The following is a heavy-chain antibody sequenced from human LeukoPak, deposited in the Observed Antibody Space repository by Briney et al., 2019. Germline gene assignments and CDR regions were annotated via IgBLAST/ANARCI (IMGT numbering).Heavy chain of an antibody. CDR3: ARDNYYDSSGYFDY. CDR1: SGSIGSDALY. J-gene: IGHJ4*02. CDR2: VHYTRSYSGTT. Sequence: SETLSLTCTVSSGSIGSDALYWGWIRQSPGKGLEWIGSVHYTRSYSGTTYYNPSLESRVTISVDKSKNQFSLKLSSVTAADTAVYYCARDNYYDSSGYFDYWGQGTLVTVSS. V-gene: IGHV4-39*07. D-gene: IGHD3-22*01.